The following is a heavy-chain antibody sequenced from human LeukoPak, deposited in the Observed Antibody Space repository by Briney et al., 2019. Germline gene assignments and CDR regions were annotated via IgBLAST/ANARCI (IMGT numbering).Heavy chain of an antibody. CDR2: ISSSSYI. CDR1: GFSFSSYT. J-gene: IGHJ6*02. Sequence: PGGSLRLSCAASGFSFSSYTMNWVRQAPGKGLEWVSIISSSSYIYYADSVKGRFTISRDNAKNALYLQMNSLRDEDTAVYYCARDLYTTGAAAGQDYGMDVWGQGTTVTVSS. CDR3: ARDLYTTGAAAGQDYGMDV. D-gene: IGHD6-13*01. V-gene: IGHV3-21*01.